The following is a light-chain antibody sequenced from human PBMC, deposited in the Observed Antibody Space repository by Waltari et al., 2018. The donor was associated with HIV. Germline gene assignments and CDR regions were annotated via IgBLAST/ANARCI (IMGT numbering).Light chain of an antibody. V-gene: IGLV1-47*01. J-gene: IGLJ1*01. CDR3: AAWGDSLTSYV. CDR2: MNN. CDR1: SSNIGSNY. Sequence: QSVLTQPPSASETPGQRVTISCSGSSSNIGSNYVYWYRPLPGTAPNLLLVMNNHRPSGFPCRFSGSKSGTSASLAFSGLRSEDEADYYCAAWGDSLTSYVFGTGTKVTVL.